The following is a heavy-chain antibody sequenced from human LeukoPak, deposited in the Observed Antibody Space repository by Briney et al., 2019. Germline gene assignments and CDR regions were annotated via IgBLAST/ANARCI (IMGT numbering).Heavy chain of an antibody. Sequence: PGGSLRLSCAASGFTFSSHGMHWVRQAPGRGLEWVAFIRNDGSDKYYADSVKGRFTISRDNSKNTLSVQMNSLRVQDTAVYYCVRDADWSFDYWGQGTLLTVSS. D-gene: IGHD3-9*01. CDR3: VRDADWSFDY. V-gene: IGHV3-30*02. CDR2: IRNDGSDK. CDR1: GFTFSSHG. J-gene: IGHJ4*02.